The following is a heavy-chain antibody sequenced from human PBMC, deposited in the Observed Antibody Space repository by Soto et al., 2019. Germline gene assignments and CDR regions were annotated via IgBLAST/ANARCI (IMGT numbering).Heavy chain of an antibody. V-gene: IGHV1-69*02. CDR1: GGTFSSYT. Sequence: ASVKVSCKASGGTFSSYTISWVRQAPGQGLEWMGRIIPILGIANYAQKFQGRVTITADKSTSTAYMELSSLRSEDTAVYYCARVPGDYEDDFDYWGQGTLVTVSS. CDR2: IIPILGIA. J-gene: IGHJ4*02. D-gene: IGHD4-17*01. CDR3: ARVPGDYEDDFDY.